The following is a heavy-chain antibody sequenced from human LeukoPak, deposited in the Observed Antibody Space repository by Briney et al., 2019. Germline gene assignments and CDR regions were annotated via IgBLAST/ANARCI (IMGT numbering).Heavy chain of an antibody. D-gene: IGHD2-15*01. CDR3: ARDFCSGGSCYYSDY. CDR2: IWYDGSYK. CDR1: AFTFSSYG. V-gene: IGHV3-33*01. J-gene: IGHJ4*02. Sequence: PGGSLRLSCAASAFTFSSYGMHWVRQAPGKGLEWVAVIWYDGSYKYYADSVKGRFTISRDNSKNTLYLQMNSLRAEDTAVYTCARDFCSGGSCYYSDYWGQGTLVTVSS.